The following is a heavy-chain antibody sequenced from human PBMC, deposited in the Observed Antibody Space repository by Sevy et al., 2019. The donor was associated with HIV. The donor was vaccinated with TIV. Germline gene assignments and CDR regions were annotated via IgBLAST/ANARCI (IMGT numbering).Heavy chain of an antibody. Sequence: GSLRLSCAASGFTFSSYSMNWVRQAPGKGLEWVSYISSSSSTIYYADSVKGRFTISRDNAKNSLYLQMNSLRDEDTAVYYCARDYYDSSGFWFDPWGQGTLVTVSS. V-gene: IGHV3-48*02. D-gene: IGHD3-22*01. CDR2: ISSSSSTI. J-gene: IGHJ5*02. CDR3: ARDYYDSSGFWFDP. CDR1: GFTFSSYS.